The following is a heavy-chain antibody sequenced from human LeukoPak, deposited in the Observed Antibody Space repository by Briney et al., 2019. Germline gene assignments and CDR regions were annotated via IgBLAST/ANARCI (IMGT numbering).Heavy chain of an antibody. CDR1: GGSISSGGYS. CDR3: ARALNYYDREDY. J-gene: IGHJ4*02. CDR2: IYYSGST. Sequence: PSETLSLTCTVSGGSISSGGYSWSWIRQHPGKGLEWIGYIYYSGSTYYNPSLKSRVTISVDTSKNQFSLKLSSVTAADTAVYYCARALNYYDREDYWGQGTLVTVSS. V-gene: IGHV4-31*03. D-gene: IGHD3-22*01.